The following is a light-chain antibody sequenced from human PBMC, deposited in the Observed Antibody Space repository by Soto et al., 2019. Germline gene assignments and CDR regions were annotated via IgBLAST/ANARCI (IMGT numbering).Light chain of an antibody. V-gene: IGKV3-20*01. J-gene: IGKJ4*01. Sequence: EIVLTQSPGTLSLSPGERATLSCRASQSISSSYLAWYQQKPGQPPRLLLYRTFSRATGIPDRFSGSGSGTDFTLTISRLEPEDFALYFCQQFSSSPLTFGGGTKVEI. CDR3: QQFSSSPLT. CDR1: QSISSSY. CDR2: RTF.